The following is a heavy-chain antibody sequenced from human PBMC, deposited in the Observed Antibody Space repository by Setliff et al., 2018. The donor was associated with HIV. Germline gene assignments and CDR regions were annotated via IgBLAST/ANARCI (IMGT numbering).Heavy chain of an antibody. CDR2: IYYSGST. Sequence: SETLSLTCTVSGGSISSSSYYWGWIRQPPGKGLEWIGSIYYSGSTYYNPSLKSRVTISVDTSKNQFSLNVTSVTAADTAVYYCTRRDVSPLWFGQFDYWGQGILVTVSS. V-gene: IGHV4-39*07. J-gene: IGHJ4*02. CDR1: GGSISSSSYY. CDR3: TRRDVSPLWFGQFDY. D-gene: IGHD3-10*01.